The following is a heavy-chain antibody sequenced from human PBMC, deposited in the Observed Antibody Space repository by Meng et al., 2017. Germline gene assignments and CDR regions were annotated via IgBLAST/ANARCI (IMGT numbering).Heavy chain of an antibody. J-gene: IGHJ4*02. CDR2: IYGGGST. D-gene: IGHD1-26*01. CDR1: GFTVRSNY. Sequence: DVQLGVAGAGLIQPGASRRLSCASSGFTVRSNYRRGVGQAPGKELEWVAVIYGGGSTYYADSVKGRFTSSRDNSKSTLYLQMNSLRAEDTDVYYCARGGSFYSYWGQGTLVTVSS. V-gene: IGHV3-53*01. CDR3: ARGGSFYSY.